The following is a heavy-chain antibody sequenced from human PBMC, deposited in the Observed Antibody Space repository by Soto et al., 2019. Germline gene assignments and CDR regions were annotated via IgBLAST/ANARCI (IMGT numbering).Heavy chain of an antibody. CDR3: AKDQEQWPLGGSDY. D-gene: IGHD6-19*01. V-gene: IGHV3-23*01. CDR1: GFTFSTYD. Sequence: EVQLLESGGGLVQPGGSLRLSCAASGFTFSTYDMNWVRQAPGKGLEWVPDISGSGDSTYYADSVKGRFTISRDNSKNTLYLQMNSLRAEDTAVYYCAKDQEQWPLGGSDYWGQGTLVTVSS. CDR2: ISGSGDST. J-gene: IGHJ4*02.